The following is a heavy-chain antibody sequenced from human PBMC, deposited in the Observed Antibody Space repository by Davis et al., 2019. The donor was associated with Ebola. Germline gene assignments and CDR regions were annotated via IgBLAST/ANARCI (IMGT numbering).Heavy chain of an antibody. V-gene: IGHV4-59*04. CDR3: ASIAARPSDY. CDR1: GGSISSYY. CDR2: IYYSGST. J-gene: IGHJ4*02. Sequence: MPGGSLRLSCTVSGGSISSYYWSWIRQPPGKGLEWIGYIYYSGSTYYNPSLKSRVTISVDTSKNQFSLKLSSVTAADTAVYYCASIAARPSDYWGQGTLVTVSS. D-gene: IGHD6-6*01.